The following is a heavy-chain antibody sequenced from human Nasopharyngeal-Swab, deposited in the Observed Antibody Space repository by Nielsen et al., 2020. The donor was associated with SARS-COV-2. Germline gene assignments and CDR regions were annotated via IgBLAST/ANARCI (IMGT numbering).Heavy chain of an antibody. CDR3: ARSPTVVEWSRDAFDI. CDR2: ISSSSSTI. CDR1: GFTFSSYS. V-gene: IGHV3-48*04. D-gene: IGHD3-3*01. Sequence: GESLKISCAASGFTFSSYSMNWVRQAPGKGLEWVSSISSSSSTIYYADSVKGRFTISRDNAKNSLYLQMNSLRAEDTAVYYCARSPTVVEWSRDAFDIWGQGTLVTVSS. J-gene: IGHJ3*02.